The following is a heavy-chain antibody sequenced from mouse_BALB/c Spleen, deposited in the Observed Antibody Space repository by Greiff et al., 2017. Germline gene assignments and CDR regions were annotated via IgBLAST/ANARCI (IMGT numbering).Heavy chain of an antibody. D-gene: IGHD2-4*01. J-gene: IGHJ4*01. V-gene: IGHV3-2*02. Sequence: EVQLKQSGPGLVKPSQSLSLTCTVTGYSITSDYAWNWIRQFPGNKLEWMGYISYSGSTSYNPSLKSRISITRDTSKNQFFLQLNSVTTEDTATYYCARVPDYDGAMDYWGQGTSVTVSS. CDR2: ISYSGST. CDR3: ARVPDYDGAMDY. CDR1: GYSITSDYA.